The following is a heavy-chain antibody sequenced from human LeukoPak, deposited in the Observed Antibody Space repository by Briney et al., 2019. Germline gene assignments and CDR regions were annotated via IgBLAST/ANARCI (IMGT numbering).Heavy chain of an antibody. V-gene: IGHV4-39*01. Sequence: SETLSLTCTVSGDSISSSNHFWGWIRQPPGKGLEWIGSIYYSGTTYYNPSLKSQVSISIDTSKNQFSLRLTSVTAADTAVYYCARQTGSGLFILPGGQGTLVTVSS. CDR2: IYYSGTT. D-gene: IGHD3/OR15-3a*01. J-gene: IGHJ4*02. CDR1: GDSISSSNHF. CDR3: ARQTGSGLFILP.